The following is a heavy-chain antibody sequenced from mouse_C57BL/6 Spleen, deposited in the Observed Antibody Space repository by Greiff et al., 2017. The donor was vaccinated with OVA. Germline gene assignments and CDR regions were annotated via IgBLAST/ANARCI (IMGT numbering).Heavy chain of an antibody. Sequence: VKLVESGAELVKPGASVKMSCKASGYTFTTYPIEWMKQNHGKSLEWIGNFHPYNDDTKYNEKFKGKATLTVEKSSSTVYLELSRLTSDDSAVYYCAKGGSSYDYFDYWGQGTTLTVSS. D-gene: IGHD1-1*01. CDR2: FHPYNDDT. J-gene: IGHJ2*01. CDR1: GYTFTTYP. CDR3: AKGGSSYDYFDY. V-gene: IGHV1-47*01.